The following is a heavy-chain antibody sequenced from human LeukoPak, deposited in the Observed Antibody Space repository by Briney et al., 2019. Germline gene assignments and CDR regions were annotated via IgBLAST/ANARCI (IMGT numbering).Heavy chain of an antibody. J-gene: IGHJ4*02. D-gene: IGHD5-18*01. V-gene: IGHV6-1*01. CDR2: TYDKTKSYN. CDR1: GDSFSRNSAA. CDR3: AGAREGEDTAMEY. Sequence: SQTLSLTCAISGDSFSRNSAAWNWIRPSPAIVFEWRVSTYDKTKSYNNFAVSVKSRITINPDTSKNQFSLQLKAVTPEDTAVYYCAGAREGEDTAMEYWGQGILVTVSS.